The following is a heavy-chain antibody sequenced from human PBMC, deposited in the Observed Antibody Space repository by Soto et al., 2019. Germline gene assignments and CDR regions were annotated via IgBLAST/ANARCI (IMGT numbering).Heavy chain of an antibody. CDR1: GGTFSSYA. Sequence: SVKVSCKASGGTFSSYAISWVRQAPGQGLEWMGGIIPIFGTANYAQKFQGRVTITADESTSTAYMELSSLRSEDTAVYYCARGARDTAMVSSYYHYYGLDVWGQGTTVTVSS. V-gene: IGHV1-69*13. J-gene: IGHJ6*02. CDR2: IIPIFGTA. D-gene: IGHD5-18*01. CDR3: ARGARDTAMVSSYYHYYGLDV.